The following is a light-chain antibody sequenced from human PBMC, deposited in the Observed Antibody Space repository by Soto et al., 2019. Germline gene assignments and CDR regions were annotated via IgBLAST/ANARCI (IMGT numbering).Light chain of an antibody. J-gene: IGKJ1*01. CDR2: GVS. V-gene: IGKV3-20*01. CDR3: QQSGDTPT. Sequence: EIVMTQSPATLSVSPGERATLSCRASQSVSNFLAWYQQKPGQAPRLLIYGVSNRATGIPDRFSGSGSGTDITLTISRLEPEDFAVYYCQQSGDTPTFGQGTKVDIK. CDR1: QSVSNF.